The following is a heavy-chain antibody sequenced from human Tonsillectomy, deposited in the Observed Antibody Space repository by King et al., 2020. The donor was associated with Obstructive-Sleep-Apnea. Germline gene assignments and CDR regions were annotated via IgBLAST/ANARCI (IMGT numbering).Heavy chain of an antibody. CDR1: GLRSYTDW. V-gene: IGHV5-51*01. Sequence: VQLVQSGAEVKKPGDSLKISCKGSGLRSYTDWIAWVRQMPGRGLEWMVIIFLGNSDTRYSPSFEGQVTFSVDMSINTAYLQWDSLKASDTAMYFCAKTSFAARPMDVWGQGTPVTVSS. D-gene: IGHD6-6*01. J-gene: IGHJ6*02. CDR2: IFLGNSDT. CDR3: AKTSFAARPMDV.